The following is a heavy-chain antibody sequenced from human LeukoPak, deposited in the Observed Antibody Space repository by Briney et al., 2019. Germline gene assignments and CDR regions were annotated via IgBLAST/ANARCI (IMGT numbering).Heavy chain of an antibody. Sequence: SVKVSCKASGGSFRTYPISWVRQAPGQGLEWMGGLTQFFRRTNYTQKLQGRLTITADASSSTAYMELSDLRSDDTAVYYCATSESGRSWDWFAPWGQGTPVTVSS. J-gene: IGHJ5*02. CDR1: GGSFRTYP. CDR2: LTQFFRRT. CDR3: ATSESGRSWDWFAP. D-gene: IGHD3-10*01. V-gene: IGHV1-69*01.